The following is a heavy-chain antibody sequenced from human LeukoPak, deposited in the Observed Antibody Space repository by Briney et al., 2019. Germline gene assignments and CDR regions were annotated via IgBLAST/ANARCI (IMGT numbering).Heavy chain of an antibody. Sequence: KPSETLSLTRAVYGGSFSGYYWSWIRQPPGKGLEWIGEINHSGSTNYNPSLKSRVTISVDTSKNQFSLKLSSVTAADTAVYYCARGYVAAARLWDYWGQGTLVTVSS. J-gene: IGHJ4*02. CDR3: ARGYVAAARLWDY. V-gene: IGHV4-34*01. D-gene: IGHD6-13*01. CDR1: GGSFSGYY. CDR2: INHSGST.